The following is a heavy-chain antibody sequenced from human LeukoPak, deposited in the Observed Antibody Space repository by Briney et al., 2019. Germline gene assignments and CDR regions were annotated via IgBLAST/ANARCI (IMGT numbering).Heavy chain of an antibody. V-gene: IGHV3-23*01. CDR2: ISGSGGST. J-gene: IGHJ4*02. CDR3: AKGVNYYDSSGYYDY. Sequence: GGSLRLSCAASGFTFSSYAMSWVRQAPGKGLEWVSAISGSGGSTYYADSVKGRFTISRDNSKNTLYLQMNSLRAEDTAVHYCAKGVNYYDSSGYYDYWGQGTLVTVSS. CDR1: GFTFSSYA. D-gene: IGHD3-22*01.